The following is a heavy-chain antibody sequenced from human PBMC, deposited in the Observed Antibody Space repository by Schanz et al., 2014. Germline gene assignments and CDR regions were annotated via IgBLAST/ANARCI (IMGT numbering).Heavy chain of an antibody. J-gene: IGHJ4*02. D-gene: IGHD1-1*01. CDR1: GLTFTSAW. Sequence: EVQLAESGGGLVQPGGSLRLSCATSGLTFTSAWMSWVRQAPGKGLEWVSAISGSGGSTYYAESVKGRFTISRDNSKNTLYLQMNSLRAEDTAVYFCAKIERNEDWGQGTLVTVSS. CDR2: ISGSGGST. CDR3: AKIERNED. V-gene: IGHV3-23*04.